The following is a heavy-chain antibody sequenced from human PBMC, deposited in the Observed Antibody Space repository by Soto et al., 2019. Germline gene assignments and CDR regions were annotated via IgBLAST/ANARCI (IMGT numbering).Heavy chain of an antibody. Sequence: GGSLRLSCAASGFTFSSYGMHWVRQAPGKGLEWVAVISYDGSNKYYADSVKGRFTISRDNSKNTLYLQMNSLRAEDTAVYYCAKDHSNGPYYYYGMDVWGQGTTVTVSS. CDR3: AKDHSNGPYYYYGMDV. CDR1: GFTFSSYG. V-gene: IGHV3-30*18. J-gene: IGHJ6*02. CDR2: ISYDGSNK. D-gene: IGHD4-4*01.